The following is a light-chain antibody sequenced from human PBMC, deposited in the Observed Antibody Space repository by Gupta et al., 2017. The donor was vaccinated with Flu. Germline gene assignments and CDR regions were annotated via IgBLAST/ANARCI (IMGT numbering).Light chain of an antibody. CDR1: QRISTY. CDR3: QQCYTTPWT. Sequence: DIRMTRSLSSLSDSVGDRVTITCRASQRISTYVNWYRQKPGKAPEVVVYAAPSFQSVDPSRFSGSGSGTEFTLTISGLQPDDFATYYCQQCYTTPWTFGQGTKVEIK. J-gene: IGKJ1*01. V-gene: IGKV1-39*01. CDR2: AAP.